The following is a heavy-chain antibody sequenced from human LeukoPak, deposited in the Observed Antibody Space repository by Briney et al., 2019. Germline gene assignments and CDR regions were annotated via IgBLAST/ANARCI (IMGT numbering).Heavy chain of an antibody. CDR1: GGSISSSSYY. J-gene: IGHJ3*02. V-gene: IGHV4-39*01. CDR2: IYYSGST. Sequence: PSETLSLTCTVSGGSISSSSYYWGWIRQPPGKGLEWIGSIYYSGSTYYNPSLKSRVTISVDTSKNQFSLKLSPVTAADTAVYYCARFGLDYYGSGSYYDDAFDIWGQGTMVTVSS. CDR3: ARFGLDYYGSGSYYDDAFDI. D-gene: IGHD3-10*01.